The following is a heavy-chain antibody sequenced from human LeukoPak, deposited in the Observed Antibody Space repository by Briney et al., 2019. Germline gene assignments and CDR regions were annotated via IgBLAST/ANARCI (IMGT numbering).Heavy chain of an antibody. CDR2: FDPEDGET. J-gene: IGHJ3*02. Sequence: ASVKVSCKVSGYTLTELSMHWVRQAPGKGIEWMGGFDPEDGETIYAQKFQGRVTMTEDTSTDTAYMELSSLRSEDTAVYYCATARYNWNYGAFDIWGQGTMVTVSS. CDR3: ATARYNWNYGAFDI. D-gene: IGHD1-7*01. CDR1: GYTLTELS. V-gene: IGHV1-24*01.